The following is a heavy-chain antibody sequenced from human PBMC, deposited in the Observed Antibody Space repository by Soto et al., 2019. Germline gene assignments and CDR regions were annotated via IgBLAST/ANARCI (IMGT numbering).Heavy chain of an antibody. CDR2: ISYDGSNK. CDR3: ARCDRVMATMRTFDY. J-gene: IGHJ4*02. V-gene: IGHV3-30-3*01. CDR1: GFTFSSYA. Sequence: QVQLVESGGGVVQPGRSLRLSCAASGFTFSSYAMHWVRQAPGKGLEWVAVISYDGSNKYYADSVKGRFTISRDNSKNTLYLQMNSLRAEDTAVYYCARCDRVMATMRTFDYWGQGTLVTVSS. D-gene: IGHD5-12*01.